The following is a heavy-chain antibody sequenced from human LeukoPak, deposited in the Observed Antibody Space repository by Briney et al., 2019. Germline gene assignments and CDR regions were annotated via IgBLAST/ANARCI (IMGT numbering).Heavy chain of an antibody. D-gene: IGHD2-2*01. CDR3: AKLWRSSTSCYTYYYYYYMDV. V-gene: IGHV3-23*01. CDR1: GFTFSSYA. J-gene: IGHJ6*03. CDR2: ISGSGGST. Sequence: GGSLRLSCAASGFTFSSYAMSWVRQAPGKGLEWVSAISGSGGSTYYADSVKGRFTISRDNSKNTLYLQMNSLRAEDTAVYYCAKLWRSSTSCYTYYYYYYMDVWGKGTTVTVSS.